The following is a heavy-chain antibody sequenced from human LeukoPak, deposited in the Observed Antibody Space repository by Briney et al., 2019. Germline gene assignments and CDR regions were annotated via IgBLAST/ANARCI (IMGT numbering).Heavy chain of an antibody. Sequence: GGSLRLSCAASGFTFSSYGMHWVRQAPGKGLEWVAVISYDGSNKYYADSVKGRFTISRDNSKNTLYLQMNSLRAEDTAVYHCAKGDLAVAVYFDYWGQGTLVTVSS. J-gene: IGHJ4*02. CDR3: AKGDLAVAVYFDY. CDR2: ISYDGSNK. V-gene: IGHV3-30*18. CDR1: GFTFSSYG. D-gene: IGHD6-19*01.